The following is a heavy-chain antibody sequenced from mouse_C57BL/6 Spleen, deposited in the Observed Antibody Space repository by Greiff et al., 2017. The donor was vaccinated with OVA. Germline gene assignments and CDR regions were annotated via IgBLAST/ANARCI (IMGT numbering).Heavy chain of an antibody. CDR2: INPSNGGT. CDR1: GYTFTSYW. CDR3: ASTAQAPYFDY. D-gene: IGHD3-2*02. J-gene: IGHJ2*01. Sequence: QAHVKQPGTELVKPGASVKLSCKASGYTFTSYWMHWVKQRPGQGLEWIGNINPSNGGTNYNEKFKSKATLTVDKSSSTAYMQLSSLTSEDSAVYYCASTAQAPYFDYWGQGTTLTVSS. V-gene: IGHV1-53*01.